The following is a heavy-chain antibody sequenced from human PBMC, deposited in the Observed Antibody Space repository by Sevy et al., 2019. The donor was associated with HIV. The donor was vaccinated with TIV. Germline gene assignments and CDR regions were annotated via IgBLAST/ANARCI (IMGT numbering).Heavy chain of an antibody. J-gene: IGHJ4*02. D-gene: IGHD2-21*01. V-gene: IGHV3-30*02. CDR3: ARADCGGDCYLVFDY. CDR1: GFTFSTYG. CDR2: IRFDGNSK. Sequence: GGSLRLSCAASGFTFSTYGMHWVRQAPGKGLEWVAFIRFDGNSKYYADSVEGRFTISRDNSKNTLDLQLNSLTAEDTAVYYCARADCGGDCYLVFDYRGQGTLVTVSS.